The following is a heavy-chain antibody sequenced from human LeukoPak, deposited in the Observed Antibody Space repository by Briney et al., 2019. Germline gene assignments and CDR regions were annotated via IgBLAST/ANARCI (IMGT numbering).Heavy chain of an antibody. CDR2: IYHSGTT. CDR1: GYSISSGYY. Sequence: PSETLSLTCAVAGYSISSGYYWGWVRQPAGKGLEYLGTIYHSGTTYYNPSLKSRVTISVDTSNNQVSLTVTSVTAADTAVYYCGREVGGYARRIDHWGPGTLVSVSS. V-gene: IGHV4-38-2*02. D-gene: IGHD5-12*01. CDR3: GREVGGYARRIDH. J-gene: IGHJ4*02.